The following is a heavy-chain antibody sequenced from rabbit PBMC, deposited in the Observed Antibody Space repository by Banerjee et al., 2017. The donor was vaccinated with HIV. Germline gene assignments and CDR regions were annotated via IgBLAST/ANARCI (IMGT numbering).Heavy chain of an antibody. Sequence: QEQLEESGGDLVKPEGSLTLTCTASGFSFSSSYYMCWVRQAPGKGLEWIACIYTGDSGSTYDASWAKGRFTISKTSSTTVTLQMTSLTAADTATYFCARAVSYGWNFGLWGQGTLVTVS. V-gene: IGHV1S45*01. CDR3: ARAVSYGWNFGL. CDR2: IYTGDSGST. J-gene: IGHJ4*01. D-gene: IGHD6-1*01. CDR1: GFSFSSSYY.